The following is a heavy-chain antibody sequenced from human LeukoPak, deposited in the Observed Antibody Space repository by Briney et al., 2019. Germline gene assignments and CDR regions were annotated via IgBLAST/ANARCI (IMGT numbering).Heavy chain of an antibody. CDR1: GFTFSSYA. Sequence: GSLRLSCAASGFTFSSYAMSWVRQAPGKGLEWVSAISGSGGSTYYADSVKGRFTISRDNAKNTLYLQMNSLRAEDTAVYYCVRVGYDILTGPDYWGQGTLVTVSS. CDR3: VRVGYDILTGPDY. D-gene: IGHD3-9*01. CDR2: ISGSGGST. V-gene: IGHV3-23*01. J-gene: IGHJ4*02.